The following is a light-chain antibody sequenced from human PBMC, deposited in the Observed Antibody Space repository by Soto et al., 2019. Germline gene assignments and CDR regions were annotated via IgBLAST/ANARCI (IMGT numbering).Light chain of an antibody. Sequence: DVVVAQSPLSLPVSLGQPASISCRSSQSLLHSSGNTYLNWFQQRPGQSPRRLIYEVSNRDSGVPDRFSGSGSGTDFTLKISRVEADDVGIYFCMQGTHWPYTFGQGTKLEIK. CDR3: MQGTHWPYT. CDR2: EVS. CDR1: QSLLHSSGNTY. V-gene: IGKV2-30*02. J-gene: IGKJ2*01.